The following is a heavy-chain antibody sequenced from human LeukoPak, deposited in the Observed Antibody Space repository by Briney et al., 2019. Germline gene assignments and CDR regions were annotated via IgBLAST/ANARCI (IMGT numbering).Heavy chain of an antibody. V-gene: IGHV3-48*03. D-gene: IGHD6-25*01. Sequence: PGGSLRLSCAASGFTFSSYEMNWVRQAPGKGLEWVSYISSSGSTIHYADSVKGRFTISRDNAKNSLYLQMNSLRAEGTAVYYCARDGRYSSGRADGFDVWGQGTTVTVSS. CDR2: ISSSGSTI. CDR3: ARDGRYSSGRADGFDV. CDR1: GFTFSSYE. J-gene: IGHJ6*02.